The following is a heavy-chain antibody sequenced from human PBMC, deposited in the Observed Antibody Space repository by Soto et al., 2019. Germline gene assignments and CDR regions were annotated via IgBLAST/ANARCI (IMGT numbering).Heavy chain of an antibody. J-gene: IGHJ4*02. CDR2: IRRKANSYAT. V-gene: IGHV3-73*02. D-gene: IGHD2-15*01. CDR1: GFTFSDST. CDR3: TRGYCSGGSCAGIDY. Sequence: EVQLVESGGGLVQPGGSLKLSCAASGFTFSDSTMHWVRQASGKGLEWVGRIRRKANSYATAYAVSVQGRFTISRDDSKDTAYLQLNSLQTDDTAVYYCTRGYCSGGSCAGIDYWGQGTLVTVSS.